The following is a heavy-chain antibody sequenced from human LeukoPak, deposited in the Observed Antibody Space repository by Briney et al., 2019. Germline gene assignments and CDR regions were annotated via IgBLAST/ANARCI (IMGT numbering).Heavy chain of an antibody. J-gene: IGHJ4*02. D-gene: IGHD3-22*01. Sequence: GGSLRLSCAASGFTVSSNYMSWVRQAPGKGLEWVSVIYSGGSTYYADSVKGRFTIPRDNSKNTLYLQMNSLRAEDTAVYYCARDPAPYYYDSSGSDYWGQGTLVTVSS. V-gene: IGHV3-66*01. CDR2: IYSGGST. CDR1: GFTVSSNY. CDR3: ARDPAPYYYDSSGSDY.